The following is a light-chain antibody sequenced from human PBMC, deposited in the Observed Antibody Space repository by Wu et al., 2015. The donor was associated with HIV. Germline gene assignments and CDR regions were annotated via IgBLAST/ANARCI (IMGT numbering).Light chain of an antibody. CDR3: QQYGGSPLYT. V-gene: IGKV3-20*01. J-gene: IGKJ2*01. Sequence: QAPHGSSSMMPSTAGATGTPTTGSTGSGSGTDFTLTISRLEPEDFAVYYCQQYGGSPLYTFGQGTKLEIK. CDR2: MPS.